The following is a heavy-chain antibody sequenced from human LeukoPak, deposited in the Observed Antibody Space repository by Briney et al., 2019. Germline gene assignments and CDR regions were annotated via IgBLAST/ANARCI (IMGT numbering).Heavy chain of an antibody. J-gene: IGHJ3*02. D-gene: IGHD3-22*01. CDR2: IYHSGST. CDR3: ARVRITMIVVAHAFDI. V-gene: IGHV4-4*02. Sequence: SETLSLTCAVSGGSISSSNWWSWVRQPPGKGLEWIGEIYHSGSTNYNPSLKSRVTISVDKSKNQFSLKLSSVTAADTAVYYCARVRITMIVVAHAFDIWGQGTMVTVSS. CDR1: GGSISSSNW.